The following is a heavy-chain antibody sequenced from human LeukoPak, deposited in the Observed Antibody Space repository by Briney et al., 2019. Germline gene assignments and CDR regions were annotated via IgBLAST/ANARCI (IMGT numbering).Heavy chain of an antibody. CDR1: GFNFNDYE. CDR2: ISPRRTI. D-gene: IGHD3-16*01. Sequence: GGSLRLSCVASGFNFNDYEMNWVRQAPGKGLEWVSYISPRRTIYTADSVKGRFTISRDNAKNSLFLQMSSLRADDTAIYYCARAGELRYMDVWGKGTAVTVSS. J-gene: IGHJ6*03. CDR3: ARAGELRYMDV. V-gene: IGHV3-48*03.